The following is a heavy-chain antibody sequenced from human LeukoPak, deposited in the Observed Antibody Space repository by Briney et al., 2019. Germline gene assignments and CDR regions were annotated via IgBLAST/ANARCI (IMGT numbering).Heavy chain of an antibody. D-gene: IGHD4-17*01. CDR3: AREMNYDDYRTSDY. J-gene: IGHJ4*02. Sequence: ASVKVSCKSSGYTFSGYYMRWVRRAPGQGFEWMGRFVSNSGGTNYAQNFQGRVTMTRDTSISTVYMELISLRSDDTAVYYCAREMNYDDYRTSDYWGQGTLVTVSS. CDR2: FVSNSGGT. V-gene: IGHV1-2*02. CDR1: GYTFSGYY.